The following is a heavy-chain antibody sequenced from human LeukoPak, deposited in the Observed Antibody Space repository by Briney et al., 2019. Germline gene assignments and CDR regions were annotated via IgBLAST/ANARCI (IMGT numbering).Heavy chain of an antibody. CDR3: AKNGSSGCIDY. D-gene: IGHD6-19*01. V-gene: IGHV3-33*06. CDR2: IWYDGSNK. Sequence: GGALRLSCAASGFTFSSSGMYWVHEGPGKGLECVAVIWYDGSNKYYVDSVKGRFTISRDNSKNTLYLQMNSLRAEDTAVYYCAKNGSSGCIDYWGQGTLVTVSS. J-gene: IGHJ4*02. CDR1: GFTFSSSG.